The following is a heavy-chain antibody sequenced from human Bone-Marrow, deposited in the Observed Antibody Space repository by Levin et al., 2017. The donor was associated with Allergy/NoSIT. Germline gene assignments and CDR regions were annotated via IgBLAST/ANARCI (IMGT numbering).Heavy chain of an antibody. CDR1: GGSLTGHP. J-gene: IGHJ4*02. D-gene: IGHD2-15*01. Sequence: GASVKVSCKSSGGSLTGHPINWVRQAPGQGLEWMGRIIPIYGITKYSEKFQGRVTITADKSTSTTFMELSGLRSEDTAVYYCTRGGLPTYYFNFWGQGTLVTVSS. CDR3: TRGGLPTYYFNF. CDR2: IIPIYGIT. V-gene: IGHV1-69*04.